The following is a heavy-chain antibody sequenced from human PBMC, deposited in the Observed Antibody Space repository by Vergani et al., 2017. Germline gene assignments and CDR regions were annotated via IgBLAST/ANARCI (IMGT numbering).Heavy chain of an antibody. CDR3: ARDYSGDIVVVPAAHDAFDI. J-gene: IGHJ3*02. D-gene: IGHD2-2*01. CDR1: GGSISSYY. Sequence: QVQLQESGPGLVKPSETLSLTCTVSGGSISSYYWSWIRQPPGKGLEWIGYIYYSGSTNYNPSLKSRVTISVDTSKNQFSLKLSSVTAADTAVYYCARDYSGDIVVVPAAHDAFDIWGQGTMVTVSS. V-gene: IGHV4-59*01. CDR2: IYYSGST.